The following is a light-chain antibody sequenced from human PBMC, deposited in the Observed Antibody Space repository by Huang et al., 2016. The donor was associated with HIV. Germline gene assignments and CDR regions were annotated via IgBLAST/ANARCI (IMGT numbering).Light chain of an antibody. V-gene: IGKV3-11*01. CDR2: DSS. J-gene: IGKJ3*01. Sequence: EIVLTQSPATLSLSPGERATLSCRASQSVSSYLAWYQQKPGQAPRLLIYDSSNRATGIPARFSGSGSGTDFTLTISSLEPEDFAFYYCQQRSNWPPEVTFGPGTKVDIK. CDR1: QSVSSY. CDR3: QQRSNWPPEVT.